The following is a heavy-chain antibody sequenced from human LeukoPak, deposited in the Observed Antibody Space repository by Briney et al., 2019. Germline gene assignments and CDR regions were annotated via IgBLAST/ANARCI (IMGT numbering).Heavy chain of an antibody. D-gene: IGHD3-3*01. CDR2: ISGSGGST. CDR1: GFTFSSYA. CDR3: TSDNAVTILGVVSRRGQYFQH. Sequence: ESGGSLRLSCAASGFTFSSYAMSWVRQAPGKGLEWVSAISGSGGSTYYADSVKGRFTISRDNSKNTLFLQMNSLKTEDTAVYYCTSDNAVTILGVVSRRGQYFQHWGQGTLVTVSS. V-gene: IGHV3-23*01. J-gene: IGHJ1*01.